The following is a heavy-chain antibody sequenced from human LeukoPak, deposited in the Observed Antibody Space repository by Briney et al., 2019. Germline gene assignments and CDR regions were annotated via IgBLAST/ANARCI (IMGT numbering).Heavy chain of an antibody. CDR3: ARDEIYDFWSGYYVN. CDR1: GGSISSSSYY. J-gene: IGHJ4*02. D-gene: IGHD3-3*01. CDR2: IYYSGST. V-gene: IGHV4-39*07. Sequence: SETLSLTCTVSGGSISSSSYYWGWIRQPPGKGLEWIGSIYYSGSTYYNPSLKSRVTISVDTSKNQFSLKLSSVTAADTAVYYCARDEIYDFWSGYYVNWGQGTLVTVSS.